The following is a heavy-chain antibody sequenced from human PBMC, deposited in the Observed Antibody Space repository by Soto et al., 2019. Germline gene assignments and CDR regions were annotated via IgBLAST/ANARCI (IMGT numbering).Heavy chain of an antibody. CDR3: ARHSIVATSYVDY. D-gene: IGHD5-12*01. V-gene: IGHV4-39*01. CDR1: GGSISSSSYY. Sequence: SETLSLTCTVSGGSISSSSYYWGWIRQPPGKGLEWIGSIYYSGSTYYNPSLKSRVTISVDTSKNQFSLKLSSVTAADTAVYYCARHSIVATSYVDYWGQGTLVT. J-gene: IGHJ4*02. CDR2: IYYSGST.